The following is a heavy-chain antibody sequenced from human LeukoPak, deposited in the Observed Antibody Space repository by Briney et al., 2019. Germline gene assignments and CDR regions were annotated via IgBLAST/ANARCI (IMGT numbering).Heavy chain of an antibody. V-gene: IGHV3-7*03. Sequence: GGSLRLSCAVSGFTLSSYSMNWVRQAPGKGLEWVANIKEDGSEKYYVDSVKGRFTISRDNAKNSLYLQMNSLRAEDTAVYYCARRYFDYWGQGTLVTVSS. CDR3: ARRYFDY. CDR2: IKEDGSEK. CDR1: GFTLSSYS. J-gene: IGHJ4*02.